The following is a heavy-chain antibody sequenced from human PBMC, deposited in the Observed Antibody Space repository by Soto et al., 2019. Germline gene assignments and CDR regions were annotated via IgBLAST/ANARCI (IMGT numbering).Heavy chain of an antibody. Sequence: LRLSCAASGFTHTYSTYAMSWVSQAPGKGLEWVAGISPTGDSTYYADSVRGRFTISRDNAKSSLYLQVNSLRDEDTAVYYCAKLYSTSSVNRWFDPWGQGTLVTVSS. CDR1: GFTHTYSTYA. V-gene: IGHV3-23*01. D-gene: IGHD6-6*01. CDR2: ISPTGDST. J-gene: IGHJ5*02. CDR3: AKLYSTSSVNRWFDP.